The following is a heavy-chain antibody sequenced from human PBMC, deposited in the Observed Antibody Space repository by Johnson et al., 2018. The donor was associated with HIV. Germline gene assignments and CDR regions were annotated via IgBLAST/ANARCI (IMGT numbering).Heavy chain of an antibody. V-gene: IGHV3-33*06. D-gene: IGHD4-23*01. CDR1: GFTFSSYG. Sequence: QVQLVESGGGVVQPGRSLRLSCAASGFTFSSYGMHWVRQAPGKGLEWVAVIWYDGSNKYYADSVKGRFTISRDNSKNTMYLQMNSLRAEDTAVYYCAKDMRDGGNPGAFDIWGQGTMVTVSS. CDR3: AKDMRDGGNPGAFDI. J-gene: IGHJ3*02. CDR2: IWYDGSNK.